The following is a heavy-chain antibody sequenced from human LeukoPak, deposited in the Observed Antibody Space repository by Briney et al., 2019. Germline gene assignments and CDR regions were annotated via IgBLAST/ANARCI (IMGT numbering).Heavy chain of an antibody. D-gene: IGHD6-13*01. Sequence: GGPLRLSCAASGFTFSTYWMSWVRQAPGKGLEWVANIKQDGSEKYYVDAVKGRFTISRDNAKNSLYLQMNSLRAEDTAMYYCARDSAGNDYWGQGTLVTVSS. CDR1: GFTFSTYW. V-gene: IGHV3-7*01. CDR2: IKQDGSEK. CDR3: ARDSAGNDY. J-gene: IGHJ4*02.